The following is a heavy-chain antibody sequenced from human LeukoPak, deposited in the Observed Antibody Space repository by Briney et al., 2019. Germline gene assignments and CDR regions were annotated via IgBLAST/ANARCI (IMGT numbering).Heavy chain of an antibody. J-gene: IGHJ5*02. CDR3: ARGPGDWFDP. V-gene: IGHV1-2*02. CDR1: GYTFTGHY. D-gene: IGHD3-10*01. Sequence: ASVKVSCKASGYTFTGHYIHWVRQAPGQGLEWVGWINPKNGGSNYAQKFQGRVTMTRDTSISTAYMELSRLRSDDTAVYYCARGPGDWFDPWGQGTLVTVSS. CDR2: INPKNGGS.